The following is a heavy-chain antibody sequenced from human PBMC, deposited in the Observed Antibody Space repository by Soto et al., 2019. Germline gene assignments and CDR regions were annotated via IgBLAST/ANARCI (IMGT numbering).Heavy chain of an antibody. CDR3: GRVGAVAGYVYYYYPMDV. D-gene: IGHD6-19*01. J-gene: IGHJ6*02. V-gene: IGHV1-18*01. CDR2: ISGYSGNT. Sequence: ASVKVSCKASGFTFTNYAVSWVRLAPGQGPEWMGWISGYSGNTNYAHKFQGRVTMTTDTPTTTAYMELRSLRFDDTAVYYCGRVGAVAGYVYYYYPMDVWGQGTTVTVSS. CDR1: GFTFTNYA.